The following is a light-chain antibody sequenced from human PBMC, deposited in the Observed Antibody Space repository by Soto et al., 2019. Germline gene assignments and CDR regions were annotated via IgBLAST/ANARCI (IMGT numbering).Light chain of an antibody. CDR1: SSNLGAGYD. V-gene: IGLV1-40*01. CDR3: QSYENSLGATYV. Sequence: QSVLTQPPSVSGAPGQRVTISCTGRSSNLGAGYDVHWYQQLPGTAPRLLIYGNNNRPSGVPDRLSGSRSGTSASLAITGLQTEDEADYYCQSYENSLGATYVFGTGTKVTVL. CDR2: GNN. J-gene: IGLJ1*01.